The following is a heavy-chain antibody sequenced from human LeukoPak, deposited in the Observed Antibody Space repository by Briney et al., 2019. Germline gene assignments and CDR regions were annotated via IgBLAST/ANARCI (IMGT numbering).Heavy chain of an antibody. D-gene: IGHD3-3*01. CDR3: AKDQPYYDFWSGYSPDYYYGMDV. CDR2: ISGSGGST. CDR1: GFTFSSYA. J-gene: IGHJ6*02. Sequence: PGGSLRLSCAASGFTFSSYAMSWVRQAPGKGLEWVSAISGSGGSTYYADSVKGRFTIFRDNSKNTLYLQMNSLRAEDTAVYYCAKDQPYYDFWSGYSPDYYYGMDVWGQGTTVTVSS. V-gene: IGHV3-23*01.